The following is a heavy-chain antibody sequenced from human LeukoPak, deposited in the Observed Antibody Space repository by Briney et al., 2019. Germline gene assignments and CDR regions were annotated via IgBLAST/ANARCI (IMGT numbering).Heavy chain of an antibody. CDR3: ARDPAGYSSGWSGFGDY. D-gene: IGHD6-19*01. CDR2: ISSSSSSYI. Sequence: GGSLRLSCAASGFTFSSYSMNWVRQAPGKGLEWVSSISSSSSSYIYYADSVKGRFTISRDNAKNSLYLQMNSLRAEDTAVYYCARDPAGYSSGWSGFGDYWGQGTLVTVSS. J-gene: IGHJ4*02. CDR1: GFTFSSYS. V-gene: IGHV3-21*01.